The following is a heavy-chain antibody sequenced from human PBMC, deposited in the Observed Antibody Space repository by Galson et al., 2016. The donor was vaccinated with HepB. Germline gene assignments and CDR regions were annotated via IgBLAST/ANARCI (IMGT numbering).Heavy chain of an antibody. CDR1: GLKFDDYA. CDR3: ARDHGGTFDY. CDR2: ISWNSGSI. D-gene: IGHD4-23*01. Sequence: SLRLSCAASGLKFDDYAMHWVRQVPGKGLEWVSGISWNSGSIGYADSVKGRFTISRDNAKNSLYLQMNSLRGGDTAVYYCARDHGGTFDYWGQGTLVTVSS. V-gene: IGHV3-9*01. J-gene: IGHJ4*02.